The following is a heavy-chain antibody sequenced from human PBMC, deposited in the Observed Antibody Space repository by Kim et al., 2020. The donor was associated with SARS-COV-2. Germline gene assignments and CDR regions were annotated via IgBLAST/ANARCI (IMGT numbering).Heavy chain of an antibody. D-gene: IGHD3-22*01. V-gene: IGHV3-30*18. CDR3: AKDSGYYSNWFDP. CDR2: ISYDGSNK. J-gene: IGHJ5*02. CDR1: GFTFSSYG. Sequence: GGSLRLSCAASGFTFSSYGMYWVRQAPGKGLEWVAVISYDGSNKYYADSVKGRFTISRDNSKNTLYLQMNSLRAEDTAVYYCAKDSGYYSNWFDPWGQGT.